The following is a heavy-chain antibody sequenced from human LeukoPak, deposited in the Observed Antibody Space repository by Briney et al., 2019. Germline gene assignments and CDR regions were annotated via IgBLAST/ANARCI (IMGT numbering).Heavy chain of an antibody. CDR2: ISYDGSNK. V-gene: IGHV3-30-3*02. CDR3: AKSRPLGSYHTGVPPDY. D-gene: IGHD1-26*01. Sequence: GGSLRLSCAASGFTFSSYAMHWVRQAPGKGLEWVAVISYDGSNKYYADSVKGRFTISRDNSKNTLYLQMNSLRAEDTAVYYCAKSRPLGSYHTGVPPDYWGQGTLVTVSS. CDR1: GFTFSSYA. J-gene: IGHJ4*02.